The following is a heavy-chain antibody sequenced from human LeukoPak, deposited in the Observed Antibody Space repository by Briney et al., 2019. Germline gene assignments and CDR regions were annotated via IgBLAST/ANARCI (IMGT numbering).Heavy chain of an antibody. Sequence: GESLKIYCKGSGYSLTSYWIGWVRPMPGKGLEWMGIIYPGDSDPRYSPSLQGQVTISADKSISPAYRQWSSRTASATVLYYWARQGLVWGDVDAFDIWGQGTMVTVSS. J-gene: IGHJ3*02. CDR3: ARQGLVWGDVDAFDI. CDR1: GYSLTSYW. D-gene: IGHD2-8*01. V-gene: IGHV5-51*01. CDR2: IYPGDSDP.